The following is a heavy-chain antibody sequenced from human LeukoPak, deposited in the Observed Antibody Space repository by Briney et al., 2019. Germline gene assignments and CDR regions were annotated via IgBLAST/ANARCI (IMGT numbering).Heavy chain of an antibody. D-gene: IGHD6-13*01. CDR2: INHSGST. V-gene: IGHV4-34*01. CDR3: ARVGIAAAGPKNWFDP. J-gene: IGHJ5*02. CDR1: GGSFSGYY. Sequence: PSETLSLTCAVYGGSFSGYYWSWIRQPPGKVLEWIGEINHSGSTNYNPSLKSRVTISVDTSKNQFSLKLSSVTAADTAVYYCARVGIAAAGPKNWFDPWGQGTLVTVSS.